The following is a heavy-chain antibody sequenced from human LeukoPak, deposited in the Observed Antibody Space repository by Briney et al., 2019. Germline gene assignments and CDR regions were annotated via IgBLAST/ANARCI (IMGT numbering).Heavy chain of an antibody. CDR3: ARGPTGYSSSSLYFDY. J-gene: IGHJ4*02. CDR1: GYSISSGYY. Sequence: PSETLSLTCTVSGYSISSGYYWGWLRPPPGKGLEWIGRIYHSGSTYYNASLKSRVTISVDTSKNQISLKLISVTAADTAVYYCARGPTGYSSSSLYFDYWGQGTLVTVSS. D-gene: IGHD6-6*01. V-gene: IGHV4-38-2*02. CDR2: IYHSGST.